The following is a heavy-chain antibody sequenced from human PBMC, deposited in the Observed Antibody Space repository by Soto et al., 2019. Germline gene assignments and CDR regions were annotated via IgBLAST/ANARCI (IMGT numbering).Heavy chain of an antibody. V-gene: IGHV4-31*03. Sequence: QVQLQESGPGLVKPSQTLSLTCTVSGGSISSGGYYWSWIRQHPGKGLEWIGYIYYSGSTYYNPSLKSRVTISVDTSKNQFSLKLSSVTAADTAMYYCARGNRNYYDSSGYYYYFDYWGQGTLVTVSS. J-gene: IGHJ4*02. CDR2: IYYSGST. CDR1: GGSISSGGYY. D-gene: IGHD3-22*01. CDR3: ARGNRNYYDSSGYYYYFDY.